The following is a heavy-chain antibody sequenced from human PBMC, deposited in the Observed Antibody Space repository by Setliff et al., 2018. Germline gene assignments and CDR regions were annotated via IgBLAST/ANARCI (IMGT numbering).Heavy chain of an antibody. CDR3: FWYTSGWRNWSDP. D-gene: IGHD6-19*01. V-gene: IGHV4-59*12. Sequence: SETLSLTCTVSGGSISSYYWSWIRRPPGKGLEWIGYIYASGSTNYNPSLKSRVTISVDTSKNQFSLKVNSVTAADTAVYYCFWYTSGWRNWSDPWGQGTLVTVSS. CDR1: GGSISSYY. CDR2: IYASGST. J-gene: IGHJ5*02.